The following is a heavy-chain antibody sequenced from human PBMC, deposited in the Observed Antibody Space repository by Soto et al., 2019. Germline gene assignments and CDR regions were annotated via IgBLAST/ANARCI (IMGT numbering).Heavy chain of an antibody. J-gene: IGHJ5*02. Sequence: ASETLSLTCTVSGGSISSGDYYWSWIRQPPGKGLEWIGYIYYSGSTYYNPSLKSRVTISVDTSKNQFSLRLSSVTAADTAVYYCARVAWITMVRGVTGEFDPWGQGTLVTVSS. V-gene: IGHV4-30-4*01. CDR2: IYYSGST. D-gene: IGHD3-10*01. CDR1: GGSISSGDYY. CDR3: ARVAWITMVRGVTGEFDP.